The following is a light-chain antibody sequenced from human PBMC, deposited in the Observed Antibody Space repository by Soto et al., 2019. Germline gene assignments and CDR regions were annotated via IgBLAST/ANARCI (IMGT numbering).Light chain of an antibody. CDR3: QQRSNWRELT. V-gene: IGKV3-11*01. CDR2: DAS. Sequence: EIVLTQSPATLSLSPGERATLSCRASQSVSSYLAWYQQKPGQAPRLLIYDASNRATGIPARFSGSGSGTDLTLTISSLEPEDFAVYYCQQRSNWRELTFGGGTKVEIK. J-gene: IGKJ4*01. CDR1: QSVSSY.